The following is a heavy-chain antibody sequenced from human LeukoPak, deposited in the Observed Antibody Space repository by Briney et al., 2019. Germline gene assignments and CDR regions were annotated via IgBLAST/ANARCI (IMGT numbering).Heavy chain of an antibody. V-gene: IGHV3-9*01. CDR2: ISWNSGSI. Sequence: GRSLRLSCAASGFTFDDYAMHWVRQGPGKGLEWVSGISWNSGSIGYADSVKGRFTISRDNAKNSLYLQMNSLRAEDTALYYCTKDILPKVAPGGDYFDYWGRGTLVTVSS. CDR3: TKDILPKVAPGGDYFDY. CDR1: GFTFDDYA. D-gene: IGHD2-15*01. J-gene: IGHJ4*02.